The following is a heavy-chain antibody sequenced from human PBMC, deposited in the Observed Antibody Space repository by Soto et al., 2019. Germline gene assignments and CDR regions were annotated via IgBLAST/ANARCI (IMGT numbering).Heavy chain of an antibody. CDR2: IWYDGSNK. CDR1: GFTFSSYG. Sequence: PGGSLRLSCAASGFTFSSYGMHWVRQAPGKGLEWVAVIWYDGSNKYYADSVKGRFTISRDNSKNTLYLQMNSLRAEDTAVYYCARDWVVAARSGDYYYYGMDVWGQGTTVTVSS. D-gene: IGHD2-15*01. J-gene: IGHJ6*02. CDR3: ARDWVVAARSGDYYYYGMDV. V-gene: IGHV3-33*01.